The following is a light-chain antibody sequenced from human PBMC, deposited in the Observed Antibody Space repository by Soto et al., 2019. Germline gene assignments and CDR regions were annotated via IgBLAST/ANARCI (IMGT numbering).Light chain of an antibody. CDR1: QSLLHSNGYTY. J-gene: IGKJ1*01. CDR3: MQDLQTPWT. V-gene: IGKV2-28*01. Sequence: DIVMTQSPLSLPVTPGEPSSISCRSSQSLLHSNGYTYLDWYLQKPGQSPQLLIYLGSNRASGVPDRFSGSGSGTDLTLKISRVEAEDVGVYYCMQDLQTPWTFGQGTQVEIK. CDR2: LGS.